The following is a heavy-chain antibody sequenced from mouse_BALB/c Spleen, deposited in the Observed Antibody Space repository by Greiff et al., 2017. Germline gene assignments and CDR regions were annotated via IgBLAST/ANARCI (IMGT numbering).Heavy chain of an antibody. Sequence: EVKLMESGGGLVKPVGSLKLSCAASGFTFSSYTMSWVRQTPEKRLEWVAYISNGGGSTYYPDTVKGRFTISRDNAKNTLYLQMSSLRSEDTAMYYCARHDRSYAMDYWGQGTSVTVSS. CDR2: ISNGGGST. CDR1: GFTFSSYT. J-gene: IGHJ4*01. CDR3: ARHDRSYAMDY. D-gene: IGHD2-14*01. V-gene: IGHV5-12-2*01.